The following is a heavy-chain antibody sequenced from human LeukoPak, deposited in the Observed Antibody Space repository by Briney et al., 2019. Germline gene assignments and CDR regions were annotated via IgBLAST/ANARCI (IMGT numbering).Heavy chain of an antibody. CDR3: ARVPYYDFWSGYQAPYYFDY. J-gene: IGHJ4*02. CDR1: GGTFSSYA. Sequence: SVKVSCKASGGTFSSYAISWVRQAPGQGLEWMGGIIPIFGTANYAQKFQGRVTITADESTSTAYMELSSLRSEDTAVYYCARVPYYDFWSGYQAPYYFDYWGQGALVTVSS. D-gene: IGHD3-3*01. V-gene: IGHV1-69*13. CDR2: IIPIFGTA.